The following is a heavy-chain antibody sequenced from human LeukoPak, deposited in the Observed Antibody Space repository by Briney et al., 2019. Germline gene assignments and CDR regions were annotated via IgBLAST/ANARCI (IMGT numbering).Heavy chain of an antibody. J-gene: IGHJ4*02. CDR1: GYSISSGYY. V-gene: IGHV4-38-2*02. CDR3: AREPAGGLEWLYSDY. D-gene: IGHD3-3*01. CDR2: SGST. Sequence: PSETLSLTCTVSGYSISSGYYWGWIRQPPGKGLEWIGSGSTYYNPSLKSRVAISVDRSKNQFSLKLSSVTAADTAVYYCAREPAGGLEWLYSDYWGQGTLVTVSS.